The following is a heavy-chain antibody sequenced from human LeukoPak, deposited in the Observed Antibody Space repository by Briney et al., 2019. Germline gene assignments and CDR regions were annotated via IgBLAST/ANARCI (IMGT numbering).Heavy chain of an antibody. J-gene: IGHJ5*02. CDR3: ARADRHWKNWFDP. CDR1: GFTFSDYY. D-gene: IGHD1-1*01. V-gene: IGHV3-11*04. CDR2: ISSSGSTI. Sequence: GGSLRLSCAASGFTFSDYYMSWIRQAPGKGLEWVSYISSSGSTIYYADSVKGRFTISRDNAKNSLYLQMNSLRAEDTAVYYCARADRHWKNWFDPWGQGTLVTVSS.